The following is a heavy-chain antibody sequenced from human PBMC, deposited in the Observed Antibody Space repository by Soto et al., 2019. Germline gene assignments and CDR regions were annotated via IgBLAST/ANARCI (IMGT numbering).Heavy chain of an antibody. CDR3: ARDLRVYYYDSSGYSDY. J-gene: IGHJ4*02. V-gene: IGHV3-23*01. CDR2: ITGSVVTT. CDR1: GFTFSSYA. Sequence: GGSLSLSCAASGFTFSSYAMSWVRHAPGKGLEWVSTITGSVVTTYYADSVKGRFTISRDNSKNTLYLQMNSLRAEDTAVYYCARDLRVYYYDSSGYSDYWGQGTLVTVSS. D-gene: IGHD3-22*01.